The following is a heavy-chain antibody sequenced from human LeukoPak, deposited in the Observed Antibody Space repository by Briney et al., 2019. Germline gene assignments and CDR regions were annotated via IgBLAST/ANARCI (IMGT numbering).Heavy chain of an antibody. CDR1: GYTFTGYY. V-gene: IGHV1-2*02. Sequence: GASVKVSCKASGYTFTGYYMHWVRQAPGQGLEWMGWINPNSGGTNYAQKFQGRVTMTRDTSISTAYIELSRLRSDDTAVYYCARGTVLGYCSSTSCYTGIDYWGQGTLVTVSS. D-gene: IGHD2-2*02. CDR2: INPNSGGT. J-gene: IGHJ4*02. CDR3: ARGTVLGYCSSTSCYTGIDY.